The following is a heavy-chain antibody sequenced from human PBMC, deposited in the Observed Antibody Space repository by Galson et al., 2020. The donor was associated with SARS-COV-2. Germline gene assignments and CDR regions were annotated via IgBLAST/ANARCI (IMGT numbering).Heavy chain of an antibody. D-gene: IGHD1-26*01. J-gene: IGHJ6*02. V-gene: IGHV3-21*01. CDR2: ISSNSDYI. Sequence: GSLRLSCAVSGFTFSSYTMNWVRQAPGKGLEWVSAISSNSDYIYYADSVKGRFTISRDNGKNSLYLQMNSLRAEDMGVYYCARDASWAMFGMDVWGQGTTVTVSS. CDR3: ARDASWAMFGMDV. CDR1: GFTFSSYT.